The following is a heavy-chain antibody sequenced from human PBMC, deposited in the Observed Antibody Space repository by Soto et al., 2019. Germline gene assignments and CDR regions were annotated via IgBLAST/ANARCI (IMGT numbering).Heavy chain of an antibody. CDR2: ISSSGSTI. V-gene: IGHV3-11*01. D-gene: IGHD2-2*01. CDR1: GFTFSDYY. CDR3: ARDPSTSNRECWFDP. Sequence: GGSLRLSCAASGFTFSDYYMSWIRQAPGKGLEWVSYISSSGSTIYYADSVKGRFTISRDNAKNSLYLQMNSLRAEDTAVYYCARDPSTSNRECWFDPWGQGTLVTVSS. J-gene: IGHJ5*02.